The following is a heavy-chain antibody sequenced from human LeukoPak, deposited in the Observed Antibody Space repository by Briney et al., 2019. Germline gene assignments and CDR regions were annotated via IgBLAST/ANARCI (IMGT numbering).Heavy chain of an antibody. CDR2: IKSKTDGGTT. CDR3: TRGAVAGRGGY. V-gene: IGHV3-15*01. D-gene: IGHD6-19*01. CDR1: GFTFSNAW. Sequence: GGSLRLSCAASGFTFSNAWMSWVRQAPGKGLEWVGRIKSKTDGGTTDYAAPVKGRFTISRDDSKNTLYLQMNSLKTEDPAVYYCTRGAVAGRGGYWGQGTLVTVSS. J-gene: IGHJ4*02.